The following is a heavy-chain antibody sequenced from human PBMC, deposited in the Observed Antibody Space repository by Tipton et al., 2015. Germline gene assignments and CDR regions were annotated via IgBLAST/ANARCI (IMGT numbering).Heavy chain of an antibody. CDR3: ARDHSGDYGDYVD. D-gene: IGHD4-17*01. Sequence: TLSLTCTVSGDSMNSYDFHWTWIRQPPGKGLEWIGYIYYSGSTFNNPSLKSRVIISVDTSKKQFSLKLSSVTAADTAVYYCARDHSGDYGDYVDWGQGTLVTVSS. CDR2: IYYSGST. CDR1: GDSMNSYDFH. V-gene: IGHV4-30-4*01. J-gene: IGHJ4*02.